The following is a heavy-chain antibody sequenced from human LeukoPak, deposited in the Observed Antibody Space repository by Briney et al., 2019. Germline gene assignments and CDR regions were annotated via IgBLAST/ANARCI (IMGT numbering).Heavy chain of an antibody. CDR1: GFAFSDYA. J-gene: IGHJ5*02. Sequence: GGSLRLSCAASGFAFSDYAMSWVRQAPGKGLEWVSGLSGGGRSIYYADSVKGRFNISRDNSKNILYLQMTDVTVEDTAVYYCAKECEQLVGNNWFDPWGQGTLVTVSS. CDR2: LSGGGRSI. CDR3: AKECEQLVGNNWFDP. V-gene: IGHV3-23*01. D-gene: IGHD1/OR15-1a*01.